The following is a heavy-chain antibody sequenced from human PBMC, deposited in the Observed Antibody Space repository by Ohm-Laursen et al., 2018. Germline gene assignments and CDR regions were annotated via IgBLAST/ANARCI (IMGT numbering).Heavy chain of an antibody. D-gene: IGHD6-19*01. CDR3: ARPKQWLGYFDL. CDR1: GFTFSNYE. V-gene: IGHV3-48*03. J-gene: IGHJ2*01. CDR2: ISSSGSTI. Sequence: GSLRLSCAASGFTFSNYEMNWVRQAPGKGLEWVSYISSSGSTIYYADSVKGRFTISRDNAKNSLYLQMNSLRVEDTAVYYCARPKQWLGYFDLWGRGTLVTVSS.